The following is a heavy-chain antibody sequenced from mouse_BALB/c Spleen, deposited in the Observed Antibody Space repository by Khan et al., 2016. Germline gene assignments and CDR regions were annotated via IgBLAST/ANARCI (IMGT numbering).Heavy chain of an antibody. Sequence: QVQLKQSGAELVRPGASVKLSCKALGYTFTDDEMHWVKQTPVHGLEWIGTIHPGSGGTAYNQKLKGKATPTADKSSSTAYMERSSLTSEDSAVYYCTNRRNYDGYCVEMDYWGQGSSVTVSS. CDR3: TNRRNYDGYCVEMDY. D-gene: IGHD2-3*01. J-gene: IGHJ4*01. CDR2: IHPGSGGT. CDR1: GYTFTDDE. V-gene: IGHV1-15*01.